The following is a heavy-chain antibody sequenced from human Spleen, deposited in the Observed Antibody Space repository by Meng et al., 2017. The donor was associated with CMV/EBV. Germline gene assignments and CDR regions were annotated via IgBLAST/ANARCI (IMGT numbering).Heavy chain of an antibody. D-gene: IGHD3-3*01. CDR1: GGSISSGDYY. V-gene: IGHV4-30-4*08. CDR3: ARDTTLLRFLEWSSIGMDV. Sequence: SETLSLTCTVSGGSISSGDYYWSWIRQPPGKGLEWIGYIYYSGSTFYNSSLKSRVTISVDTSKNQFSLKLSSVTAADTAVYYCARDTTLLRFLEWSSIGMDVWGQGTTVTVSS. CDR2: IYYSGST. J-gene: IGHJ6*02.